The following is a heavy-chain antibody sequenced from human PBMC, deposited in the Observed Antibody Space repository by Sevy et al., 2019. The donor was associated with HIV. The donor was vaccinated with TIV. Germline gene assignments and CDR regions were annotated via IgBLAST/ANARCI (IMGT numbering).Heavy chain of an antibody. CDR3: AEDLVLPRGALQH. Sequence: GGSLRLSCAASGFSFSTYGMHWVRQAPGKGLEWVAVIWYDGSHKEYADSARGRFNISRDNSKNTLYLQMKSLRAEDTAIYYCAEDLVLPRGALQHWGQGTLVTVSS. CDR1: GFSFSTYG. CDR2: IWYDGSHK. D-gene: IGHD2-8*01. J-gene: IGHJ1*01. V-gene: IGHV3-33*06.